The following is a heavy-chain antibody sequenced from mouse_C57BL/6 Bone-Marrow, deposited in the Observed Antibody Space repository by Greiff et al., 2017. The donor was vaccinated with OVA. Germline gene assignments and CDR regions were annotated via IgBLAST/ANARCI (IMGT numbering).Heavy chain of an antibody. CDR3: ARAPTY. J-gene: IGHJ3*01. CDR2: IYPGSGNT. CDR1: GYTFTDYY. V-gene: IGHV1-76*01. Sequence: VQLQQSGAELVRPGASVKLSCKASGYTFTDYYINWVKQRPGQGLEWIARIYPGSGNTYYNEKFKGKATLTAEKSSSTAYMQLSSLTSEDSAVYFCARAPTYWGQGTLVTVSA.